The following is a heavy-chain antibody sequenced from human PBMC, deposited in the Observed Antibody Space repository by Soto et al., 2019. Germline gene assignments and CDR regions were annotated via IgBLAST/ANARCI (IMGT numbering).Heavy chain of an antibody. D-gene: IGHD2-21*01. V-gene: IGHV3-7*01. CDR2: IKQDGSER. J-gene: IGHJ5*02. CDR1: FTFGNYW. CDR3: ASARHIGP. Sequence: FTFGNYWMSWVRQAPGKGPEWMANIKQDGSERNYVDSVKGRFTISRDNAENSLYLQMNSLRVEDTGVYYCASARHIGPWGQGTLVTVSS.